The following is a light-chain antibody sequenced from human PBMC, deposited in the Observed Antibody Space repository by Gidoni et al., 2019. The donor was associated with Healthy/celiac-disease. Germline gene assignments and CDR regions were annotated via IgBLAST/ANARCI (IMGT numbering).Light chain of an antibody. CDR3: QQRSNWPLT. CDR1: QSVSSY. J-gene: IGKJ4*01. CDR2: DAP. V-gene: IGKV3-11*01. Sequence: EIVLTQSPATLSLSPGERATLSCRASQSVSSYLAWYQQKPGQAPRLLIYDAPNRATGIPARFSGSGSGTDFTLTISSLEPEAFAVYYCQQRSNWPLTFGGGTKVEIK.